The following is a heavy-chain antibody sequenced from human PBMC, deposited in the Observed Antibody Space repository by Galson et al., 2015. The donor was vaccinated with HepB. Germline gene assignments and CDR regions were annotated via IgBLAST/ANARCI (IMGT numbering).Heavy chain of an antibody. CDR2: INTNTGNP. V-gene: IGHV7-4-1*02. CDR3: ARDYYDSSSDY. J-gene: IGHJ4*02. D-gene: IGHD3-22*01. CDR1: GYTFTSYA. Sequence: SCKASGYTFTSYAMNWVRQAPGQGLEWMGWINTNTGNPTYAQGFTGRFVFSLDTSVNTAFLQISSLKADDTAVYYCARDYYDSSSDYWGQGTLVTVSS.